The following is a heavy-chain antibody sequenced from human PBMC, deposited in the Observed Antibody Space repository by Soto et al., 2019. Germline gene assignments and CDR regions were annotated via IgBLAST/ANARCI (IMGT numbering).Heavy chain of an antibody. Sequence: EEQVLESGGGSAQPGGSLRRSCSASGFTFSNYGMTWVRQAPGKGLEWVSSINPRGIDTKYADSVKGRFIIARDNSNNMMYLQMNNLRAEDTDVYYCAKGAAYCYDECTRAYCGQGTLVTVYS. D-gene: IGHD2-21*01. J-gene: IGHJ4*02. CDR2: INPRGIDT. CDR3: AKGAAYCYDECTRAY. CDR1: GFTFSNYG. V-gene: IGHV3-23*01.